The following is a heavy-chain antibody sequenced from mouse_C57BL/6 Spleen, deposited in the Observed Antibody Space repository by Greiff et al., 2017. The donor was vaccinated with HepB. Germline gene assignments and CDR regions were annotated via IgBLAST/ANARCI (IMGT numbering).Heavy chain of an antibody. Sequence: QVQLKQPGAELVRPGTSVKLSCKASGYTFTSYWMHWVKQRPGQGLEWIGVIDPSDSYTNYNQKFKGKATLTVDKSSSTAYMQRSSLTSEDSAVYYCARRAYYGSSSYYFDYWGQGTTLTVSS. J-gene: IGHJ2*01. D-gene: IGHD1-1*01. V-gene: IGHV1-59*01. CDR3: ARRAYYGSSSYYFDY. CDR1: GYTFTSYW. CDR2: IDPSDSYT.